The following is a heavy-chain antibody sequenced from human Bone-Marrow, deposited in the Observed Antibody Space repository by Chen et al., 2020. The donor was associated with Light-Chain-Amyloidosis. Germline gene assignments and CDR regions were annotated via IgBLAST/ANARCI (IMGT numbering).Heavy chain of an antibody. V-gene: IGHV4-34*01. CDR2: TSHRGKT. CDR3: AGGNDYYFDL. J-gene: IGHJ2*01. D-gene: IGHD5-12*01. Sequence: QVRLQQWGAGRLKSSETLSLTFAVFGGPLSDYYWSWSRQRPGQGLEYIGETSHRGKTIYTPSFKSRVTISVDLSKNQFSLKLASVTAADTAVYYCAGGNDYYFDLWGRGTLVAVSS. CDR1: GGPLSDYY.